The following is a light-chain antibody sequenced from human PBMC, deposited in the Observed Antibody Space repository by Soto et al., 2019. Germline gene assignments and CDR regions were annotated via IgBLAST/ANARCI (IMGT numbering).Light chain of an antibody. J-gene: IGLJ3*02. V-gene: IGLV2-14*01. CDR3: SSYTTRGTWV. CDR1: SSDVGGYKY. CDR2: EVS. Sequence: QSALTQPASVSGSPGQSITISCTGTSSDVGGYKYVSWYQHHPGKAPKLMIYEVSNRPSGVSNRFSGSKSGNTASLTISGLQAEDEADYYCSSYTTRGTWVLAGGAKLPAL.